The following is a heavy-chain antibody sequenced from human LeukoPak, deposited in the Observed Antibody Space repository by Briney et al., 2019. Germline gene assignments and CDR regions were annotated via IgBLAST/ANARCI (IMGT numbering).Heavy chain of an antibody. D-gene: IGHD3-10*01. CDR1: GDSINNHY. CDR2: IYYSGST. V-gene: IGHV4-59*08. Sequence: SETLSLTCSVSGDSINNHYWTWIRQPPGRGLEWIGYIYYSGSTEYNPSLDNRVIISLDRPKNQFSLKLSSVTAADTAVYFCAKTSGSGTFDWGQGILVTVSS. CDR3: AKTSGSGTFD. J-gene: IGHJ4*02.